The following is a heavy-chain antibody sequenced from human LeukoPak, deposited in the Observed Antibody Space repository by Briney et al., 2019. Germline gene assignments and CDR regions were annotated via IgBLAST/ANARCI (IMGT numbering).Heavy chain of an antibody. J-gene: IGHJ4*02. CDR3: AGVTEGDY. V-gene: IGHV3-11*01. Sequence: GGSLRLSCAASGFTFSDNYMSWIRQAPGKGLEWVSYISISGSTIYYADFVKGRYTISSDTAKNSLYLQMTSLRAEDTAVYYCAGVTEGDYWGQGTLVTVSS. D-gene: IGHD4-23*01. CDR1: GFTFSDNY. CDR2: ISISGSTI.